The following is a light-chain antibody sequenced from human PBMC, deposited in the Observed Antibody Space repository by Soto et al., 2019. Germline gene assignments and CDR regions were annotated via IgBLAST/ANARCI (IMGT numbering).Light chain of an antibody. CDR3: HQYVSSPPIT. CDR1: QSVSSSY. J-gene: IGKJ5*01. V-gene: IGKV3-20*01. Sequence: EIVLTQSPGTLSLSPGERATLSCRASQSVSSSYLAWYQQKPGQAPRLLIYGASSRATGIPDRFSGSGSGKDFTLPISSLEPEDFAVYYCHQYVSSPPITFGQGTRLEIK. CDR2: GAS.